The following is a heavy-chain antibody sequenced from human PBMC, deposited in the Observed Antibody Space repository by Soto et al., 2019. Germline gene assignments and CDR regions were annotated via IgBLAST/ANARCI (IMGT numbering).Heavy chain of an antibody. V-gene: IGHV4-39*01. CDR1: GGSISSSSYY. Sequence: TSETLSVTCTVSGGSISSSSYYWGWHRQPPGKGLEWIGSIYYSGSTYYNPSLKSRVTISVDTSKNQFSLKLSSVTAADTAVYYCARSSRIRYFSEPYFDYWGQGTLVTVSS. CDR3: ARSSRIRYFSEPYFDY. CDR2: IYYSGST. D-gene: IGHD3-9*01. J-gene: IGHJ4*02.